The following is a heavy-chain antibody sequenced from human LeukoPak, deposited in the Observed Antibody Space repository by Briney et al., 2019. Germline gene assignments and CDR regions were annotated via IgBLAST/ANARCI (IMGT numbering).Heavy chain of an antibody. D-gene: IGHD3-9*01. J-gene: IGHJ4*02. CDR3: AKDRYDKGILTGNRGLDY. V-gene: IGHV3-21*01. CDR2: ISSSSSYI. CDR1: GFTFSSYS. Sequence: PGGSLRLSCAASGFTFSSYSMNWVRQAPGKGLEWVSSISSSSSYIYYADSVKGRFTISRDNSKNTLYLQMNSLRAEDTALYYCAKDRYDKGILTGNRGLDYWGQGTLVTVSS.